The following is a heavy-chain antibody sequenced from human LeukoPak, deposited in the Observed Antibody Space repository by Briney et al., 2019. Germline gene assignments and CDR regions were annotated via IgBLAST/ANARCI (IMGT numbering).Heavy chain of an antibody. Sequence: ASVKVSCKASGYTFTGYYLHWVRQAPGQGLEWMGWINPNGGGTNYAQKFQGRVTMTRDTSISTAYMELSRLRSDDTAVYYCARDQGIAVAGPDWFDPWGQGTLVTVSS. CDR1: GYTFTGYY. CDR2: INPNGGGT. V-gene: IGHV1-2*02. D-gene: IGHD6-19*01. J-gene: IGHJ5*02. CDR3: ARDQGIAVAGPDWFDP.